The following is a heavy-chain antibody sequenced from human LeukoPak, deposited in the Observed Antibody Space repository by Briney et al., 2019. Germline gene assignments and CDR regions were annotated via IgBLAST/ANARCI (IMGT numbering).Heavy chain of an antibody. CDR3: ARGGYYGSGNDFRFDP. J-gene: IGHJ5*02. V-gene: IGHV4-59*01. Sequence: PSETLSLTCTVSGGSISSYYWSWIRQPPGKGLEWIGYIYYSGSTNYKPSLKSRVTISVDTSKNQFSLKLSSVTTADTAVYYCARGGYYGSGNDFRFDPWGQGTLVTVSS. D-gene: IGHD3-10*01. CDR1: GGSISSYY. CDR2: IYYSGST.